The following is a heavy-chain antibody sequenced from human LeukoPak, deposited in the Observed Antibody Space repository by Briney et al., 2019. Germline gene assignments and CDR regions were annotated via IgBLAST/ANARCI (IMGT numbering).Heavy chain of an antibody. J-gene: IGHJ4*02. Sequence: GGSLRLSCAASGFTVSSNYMSWVRQTPNKGLEWVSVIYSGGSTSYADSVKGRFTISRDNSRNTLYLQMNSLRVEDTAVYYCACLWGSTTAGSFDYWGQGTLVTVSS. CDR2: IYSGGST. D-gene: IGHD1-26*01. CDR3: ACLWGSTTAGSFDY. V-gene: IGHV3-53*01. CDR1: GFTVSSNY.